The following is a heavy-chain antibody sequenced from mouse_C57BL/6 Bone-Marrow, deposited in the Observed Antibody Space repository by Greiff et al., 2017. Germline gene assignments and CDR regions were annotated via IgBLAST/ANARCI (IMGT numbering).Heavy chain of an antibody. J-gene: IGHJ4*01. Sequence: EVNVVESGGGLVKPGGSLKLSCAASGFTFSSYTMSWVRQTPEKRLEWVATISGGGGNTYYPDSVKGRFTISRDNAKNTLYLQMSSLRSEDTALYYCARQGPTAHYYAMDYWGQGTSVTVSS. D-gene: IGHD1-2*01. CDR3: ARQGPTAHYYAMDY. V-gene: IGHV5-9*01. CDR1: GFTFSSYT. CDR2: ISGGGGNT.